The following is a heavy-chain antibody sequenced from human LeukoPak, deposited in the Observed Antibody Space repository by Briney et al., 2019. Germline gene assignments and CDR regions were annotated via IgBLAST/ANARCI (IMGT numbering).Heavy chain of an antibody. CDR1: GVTFSSSY. CDR3: AHRKATSWAHDY. J-gene: IGHJ4*02. CDR2: IYSGGSGST. D-gene: IGHD2-2*01. Sequence: GGSLRLSCAASGVTFSSSYMSWVRQAPGKGLEWVSVIYSGGSGSTYYADSVKGRSTISRDNSKNTLNLQMNSLRAEDTAVYYCAHRKATSWAHDYWGQGTLVTVSS. V-gene: IGHV3-53*01.